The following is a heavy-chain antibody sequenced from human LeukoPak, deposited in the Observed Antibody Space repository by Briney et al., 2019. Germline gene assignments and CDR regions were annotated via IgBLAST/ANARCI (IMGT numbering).Heavy chain of an antibody. CDR2: ISGSGGST. D-gene: IGHD2-2*01. J-gene: IGHJ4*02. Sequence: GGSLRLSCAASGFTFSSYAMSWVRQAPGKGLEWVSAISGSGGSTYYADSVKGRFTISRDNSKNTLYLQMNSLRAEDTAVYYCAKALTQWDQLLEFDFDYWGQGTLVTVSS. V-gene: IGHV3-23*01. CDR1: GFTFSSYA. CDR3: AKALTQWDQLLEFDFDY.